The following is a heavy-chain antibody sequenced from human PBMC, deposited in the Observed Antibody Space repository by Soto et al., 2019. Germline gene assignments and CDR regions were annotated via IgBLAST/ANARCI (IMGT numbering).Heavy chain of an antibody. CDR2: ISAYNGNT. Sequence: ASVKVSCKASGYTFTSYGISWVRQAPGQGLEWMGWISAYNGNTNYAQKLQGRVTMTTDTSTSTAYMELRSLRSDDTAVYYCARDLGYYEFWSGFGSDYGMDVWGQGTTVTVSS. CDR1: GYTFTSYG. V-gene: IGHV1-18*04. CDR3: ARDLGYYEFWSGFGSDYGMDV. D-gene: IGHD3-3*01. J-gene: IGHJ6*02.